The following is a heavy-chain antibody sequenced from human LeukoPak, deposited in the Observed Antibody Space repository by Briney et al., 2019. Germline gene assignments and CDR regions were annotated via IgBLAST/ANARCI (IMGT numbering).Heavy chain of an antibody. V-gene: IGHV3-11*01. J-gene: IGHJ5*02. CDR3: ARVGYCSSTSCYTGDYNWFDP. Sequence: PGGSLRLSCAASGFTFSDYYMSWIRQAPGKGLEWASYISSSGSTIYYADSVKGRFTISRDNAKNSLYLQMNSLRAEDTAVYYCARVGYCSSTSCYTGDYNWFDPWGQGTLVTVSS. CDR1: GFTFSDYY. D-gene: IGHD2-2*02. CDR2: ISSSGSTI.